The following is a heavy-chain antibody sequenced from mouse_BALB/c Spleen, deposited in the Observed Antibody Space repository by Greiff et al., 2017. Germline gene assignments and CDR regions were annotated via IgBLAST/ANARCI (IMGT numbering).Heavy chain of an antibody. CDR2: IDPENGDT. CDR1: GFNIKDYY. Sequence: VQLQQSGAELVRSGASVKLSCTASGFNIKDYYMHWVKQRPEQGLEWIGWIDPENGDTEYAPKFQGKATMTADTSSNTAYLQLSSQTSEDTAVYYCNAEGGFAYWGQGTLVTVSA. V-gene: IGHV14-4*02. J-gene: IGHJ3*01. CDR3: NAEGGFAY.